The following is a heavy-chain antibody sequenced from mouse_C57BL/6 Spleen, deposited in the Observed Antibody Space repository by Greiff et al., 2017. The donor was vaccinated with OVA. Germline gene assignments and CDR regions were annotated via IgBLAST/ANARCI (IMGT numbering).Heavy chain of an antibody. J-gene: IGHJ4*01. CDR1: GYTFHSYW. V-gene: IGHV1-53*01. Sequence: VQLQQPGTELVKPGASVKLSCKASGYTFHSYWMHWVKQRPGQGLEWIGNINPSNGGTNYNEKFKSKATLTVDKSSSTAYLQLSSLTSEDSAVYYCARRFQFGGIAMDYWGQGTSVTVSS. CDR2: INPSNGGT. CDR3: ARRFQFGGIAMDY.